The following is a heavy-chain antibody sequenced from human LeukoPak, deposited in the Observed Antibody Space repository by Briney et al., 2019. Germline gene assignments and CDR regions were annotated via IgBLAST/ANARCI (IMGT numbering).Heavy chain of an antibody. CDR1: GYTFTSYA. J-gene: IGHJ4*02. CDR3: ATGYSSTHYFDY. V-gene: IGHV1-3*01. D-gene: IGHD6-13*01. Sequence: ASVKVSCKASGYTFTSYAMHWVRQAPGQRLEWMGWINAGNGNTKYSQKFQGRVTITRDTSASTAYMELSSLRSEDTAVYYCATGYSSTHYFDYWGQGTLVTVSS. CDR2: INAGNGNT.